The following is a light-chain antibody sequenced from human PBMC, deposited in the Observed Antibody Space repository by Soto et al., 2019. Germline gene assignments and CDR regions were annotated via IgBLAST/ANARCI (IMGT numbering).Light chain of an antibody. CDR3: LQDDDSPFT. CDR2: AAS. V-gene: IGKV1-6*01. J-gene: IGKJ4*01. CDR1: QGIRNY. Sequence: AIRVTQSPSSLSASVGDRVTITCRASQGIRNYLSWYQQKPGKAPKFLIFAASNLQSGVPSRFSGSGSGTDFTLTISSLQPEDFATYYCLQDDDSPFTFGGGTKVEIK.